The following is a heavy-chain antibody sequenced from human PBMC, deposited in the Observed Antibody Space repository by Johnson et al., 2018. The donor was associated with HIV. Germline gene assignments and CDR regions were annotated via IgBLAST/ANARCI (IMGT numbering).Heavy chain of an antibody. J-gene: IGHJ3*02. D-gene: IGHD3-10*01. CDR3: TTSRILWCGELSHAFEI. CDR1: GFTFSNAW. V-gene: IGHV3-15*01. Sequence: VQLVESGGDFIKPGGSLRLSCAASGFTFSNAWMSWVRQAPGKGLEWVGRIKSKTDGGTTDYAAPVKGRFFISRDDSKNTLYLQMNSLKSEDKAGYHCTTSRILWCGELSHAFEIWGQGTMVTVSS. CDR2: IKSKTDGGTT.